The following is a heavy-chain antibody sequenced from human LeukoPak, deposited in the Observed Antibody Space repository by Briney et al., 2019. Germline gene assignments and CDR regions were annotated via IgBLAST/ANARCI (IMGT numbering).Heavy chain of an antibody. D-gene: IGHD4-17*01. CDR3: ARGYGDYIFDY. V-gene: IGHV3-30-3*01. Sequence: GGSLRLSCAASGFTFSSYAMHWVRQAPGKGLEWVAVISYDGSNKYYADSVKGRFTISRDNSKNTLYLQMNSLRAEDTAVYYCARGYGDYIFDYWGQGTLVTVSS. J-gene: IGHJ4*02. CDR1: GFTFSSYA. CDR2: ISYDGSNK.